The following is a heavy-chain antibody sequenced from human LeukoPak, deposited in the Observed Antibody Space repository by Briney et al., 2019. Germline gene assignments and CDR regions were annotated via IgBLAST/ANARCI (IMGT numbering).Heavy chain of an antibody. V-gene: IGHV3-48*03. CDR2: ISSSGSTI. CDR1: GFTFSSYE. CDR3: APSLWFGDQFDY. D-gene: IGHD3-10*01. J-gene: IGHJ4*02. Sequence: PGGSLRPSCAASGFTFSSYEMNWVRQAPGKGLEWVSYISSSGSTIYYADSVKGRFTISRDNAKNSLYLQMNSLRAEDTAVYYCAPSLWFGDQFDYWGQGTLVTVSS.